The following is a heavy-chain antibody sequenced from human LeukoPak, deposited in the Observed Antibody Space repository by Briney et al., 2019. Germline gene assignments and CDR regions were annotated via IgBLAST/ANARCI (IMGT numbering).Heavy chain of an antibody. J-gene: IGHJ6*03. D-gene: IGHD6-13*01. CDR1: GGSITNHF. Sequence: SETLSLTCNVSGGSITNHFWSWIRQSPGKGLEWIGYIYYSGSTRYNPSLKSRVTISVDTSKKQFSLNLSSVTAADTAVYYCARVAGLRYYMDAWGKGTTVTVSS. CDR2: IYYSGST. V-gene: IGHV4-59*11. CDR3: ARVAGLRYYMDA.